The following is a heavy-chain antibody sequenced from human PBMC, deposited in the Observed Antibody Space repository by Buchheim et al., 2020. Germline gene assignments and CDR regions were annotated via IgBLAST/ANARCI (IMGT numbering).Heavy chain of an antibody. CDR2: ISYDGNNK. Sequence: QVQLVESGGGVVQPGRSLRLSCVVSGFTFRTYGVYWVRQAPGKGLEWLAVISYDGNNKYYADSVKGRFTISRDNSKNTLYLQIHSLRADDTAVYYCAKDWANSGMDVWGQGTT. CDR3: AKDWANSGMDV. J-gene: IGHJ6*02. CDR1: GFTFRTYG. D-gene: IGHD3-16*01. V-gene: IGHV3-30*18.